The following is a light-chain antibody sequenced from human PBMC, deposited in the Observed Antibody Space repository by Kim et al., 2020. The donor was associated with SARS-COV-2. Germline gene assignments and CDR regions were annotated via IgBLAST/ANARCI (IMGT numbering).Light chain of an antibody. CDR1: QSVLYSSNNKNY. J-gene: IGKJ2*01. CDR3: QQYYSTPYT. CDR2: WAS. Sequence: DIVMTQSPDSLAVSLGERATINCKPSQSVLYSSNNKNYLGWYQQKAGQPPKLLIYWASTRESGVPDRFSGSGSETDFTLTISSLQAEDVAVYYCQQYYSTPYTFGQGTKLEI. V-gene: IGKV4-1*01.